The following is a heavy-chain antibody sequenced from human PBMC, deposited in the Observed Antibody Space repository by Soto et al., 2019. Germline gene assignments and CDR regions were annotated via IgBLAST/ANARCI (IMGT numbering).Heavy chain of an antibody. CDR1: GFSLSTSGVS. CDR2: IYWADDK. J-gene: IGHJ4*02. D-gene: IGHD1-1*01. Sequence: QITLKESGPTLVKPTQTLTLTCTFSGFSLSTSGVSVGWIRQPPGKALEWRAIIYWADDKRYSPSLESRLTITKDTSKNQVVLTMTNVDAVETATFYCGHNWNDRFQYWGQGTLVTVSS. CDR3: GHNWNDRFQY. V-gene: IGHV2-5*02.